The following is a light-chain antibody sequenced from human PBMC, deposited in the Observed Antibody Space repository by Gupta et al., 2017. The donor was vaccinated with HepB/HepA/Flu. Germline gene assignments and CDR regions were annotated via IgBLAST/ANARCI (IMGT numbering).Light chain of an antibody. CDR2: SNN. V-gene: IGLV1-44*01. CDR1: RSNIGSNT. Sequence: QSVLTQPPSASGTPGQRVIISCSGSRSNIGSNTVNWYQQFPGTAPKLLIYSNNQRPSGVPDRFSGSKSGTSASLAISGLQSEDEADYYCATWDDSLNALFGGGTKLTVL. J-gene: IGLJ2*01. CDR3: ATWDDSLNAL.